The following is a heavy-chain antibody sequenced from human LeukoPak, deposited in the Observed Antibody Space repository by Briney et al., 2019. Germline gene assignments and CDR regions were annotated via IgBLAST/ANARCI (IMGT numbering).Heavy chain of an antibody. CDR1: GFTFNNYD. V-gene: IGHV3-30*02. Sequence: GGSLRLSCAASGFTFNNYDIHWVRQAPGKGLEWVAFIRYDGSNKYYADSVKGRFTISRDNAKNSLYLQMNSLRADDTAVYYCARARSPGHFDYWGQGTLVTVSS. CDR2: IRYDGSNK. CDR3: ARARSPGHFDY. D-gene: IGHD1-14*01. J-gene: IGHJ4*02.